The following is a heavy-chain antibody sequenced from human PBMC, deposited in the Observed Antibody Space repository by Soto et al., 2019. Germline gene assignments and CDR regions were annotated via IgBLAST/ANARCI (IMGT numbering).Heavy chain of an antibody. Sequence: ASVKVSCKTSGYTLTSYVIHWPRQATGQGLEWMGWMNPNSGNTGYAQKFQGRVTMTRNTSISTAYMELSSLRSEDTAAYYCARTLYGDNLDNWGQGTLVTVSS. CDR2: MNPNSGNT. CDR3: ARTLYGDNLDN. D-gene: IGHD4-17*01. CDR1: GYTLTSYV. J-gene: IGHJ4*02. V-gene: IGHV1-8*01.